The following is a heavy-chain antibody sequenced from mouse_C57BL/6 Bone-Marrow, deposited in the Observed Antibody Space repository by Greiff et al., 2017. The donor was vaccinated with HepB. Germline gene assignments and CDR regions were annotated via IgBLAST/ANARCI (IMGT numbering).Heavy chain of an antibody. CDR2: ISYDGSN. Sequence: EVKLMESGPGLVKPSQSLSLTCSVTGYSITSGYYWNWIRQFPGNKLEWMGYISYDGSNNYNPSLKNRISITRDTSKNQFFLKLNSVTTEDTATYYCARSYYSNYMDYWGQGTSVTVSS. D-gene: IGHD2-5*01. J-gene: IGHJ4*01. CDR3: ARSYYSNYMDY. V-gene: IGHV3-6*01. CDR1: GYSITSGYY.